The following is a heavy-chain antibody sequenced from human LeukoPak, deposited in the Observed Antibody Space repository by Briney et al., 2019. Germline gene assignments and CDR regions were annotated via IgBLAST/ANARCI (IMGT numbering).Heavy chain of an antibody. CDR1: GYTFSSCA. J-gene: IGHJ3*02. D-gene: IGHD3-10*01. V-gene: IGHV1-2*06. CDR2: INPNSGGT. CDR3: ARVSAWFGEFKLHAFDI. Sequence: ASVKVSCKASGYTFSSCAINWVRQAPGQGLEWMGRINPNSGGTNYAQEFQGRVTMTRDTSISTAYMELSRLRSDDTAVYYCARVSAWFGEFKLHAFDIWGQGTMVTVSS.